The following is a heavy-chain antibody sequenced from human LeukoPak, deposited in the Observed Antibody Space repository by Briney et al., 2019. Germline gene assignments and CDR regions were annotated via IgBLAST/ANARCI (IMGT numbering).Heavy chain of an antibody. V-gene: IGHV3-53*01. CDR1: GFTVSSNH. CDR2: IYSGGST. D-gene: IGHD3-10*01. Sequence: PGGSLRLSCAASGFTVSSNHMSWLRQAPGKGLEWVAVIYSGGSTYYADSVKGRFTISRDNSKNTLYLQMNSLRAEDPAVYYCARDVTYYYDSGSYPLDVWGQGTTVTVSS. J-gene: IGHJ6*02. CDR3: ARDVTYYYDSGSYPLDV.